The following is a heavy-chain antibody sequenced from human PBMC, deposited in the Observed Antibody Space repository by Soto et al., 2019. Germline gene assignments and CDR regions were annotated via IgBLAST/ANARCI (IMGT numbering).Heavy chain of an antibody. CDR1: GFTCSRHA. CDR3: AKDSSTNYYYYYGMDV. J-gene: IGHJ6*02. V-gene: IGHV3-23*01. D-gene: IGHD2-2*01. CDR2: ISGSGGST. Sequence: GVSLRLSCAASGFTCSRHAMSWVRQAPGKGLEWVSAISGSGGSTYYADSVKGRFTISRDNSKNTLYLQMNSLRAEDTAVYYCAKDSSTNYYYYYGMDVWGQGTTVTVSS.